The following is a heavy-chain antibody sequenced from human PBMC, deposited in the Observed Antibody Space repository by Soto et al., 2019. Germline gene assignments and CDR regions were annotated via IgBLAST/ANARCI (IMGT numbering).Heavy chain of an antibody. V-gene: IGHV1-69*12. CDR3: ARNVGSLEWLLPTLDY. CDR2: IIPIFGTA. J-gene: IGHJ4*02. D-gene: IGHD3-3*01. CDR1: GGTFSSYA. Sequence: QVQLVQSGAEVKKPGSSVKVSCKASGGTFSSYAISWVRQAPGQGLEWMGGIIPIFGTANYAQKFQGRVTIAADESTSTAYMELSSLRSEDTAVYYCARNVGSLEWLLPTLDYWGQGTLVTVSS.